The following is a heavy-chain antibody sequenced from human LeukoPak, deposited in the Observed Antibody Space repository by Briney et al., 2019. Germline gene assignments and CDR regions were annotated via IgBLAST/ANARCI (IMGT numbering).Heavy chain of an antibody. V-gene: IGHV3-21*01. CDR3: AKDGDRGYSYGLDY. J-gene: IGHJ4*02. CDR1: GFTFTTYS. CDR2: ISSGSSAI. Sequence: GGSLRLSCEASGFTFTTYSMTWVRQAPGKGLEWVSIISSGSSAIFSADALKGRFTISRDDAKNLLYLDMNSLRAEDTAVYYCAKDGDRGYSYGLDYWGQGTLVTVSS. D-gene: IGHD5-18*01.